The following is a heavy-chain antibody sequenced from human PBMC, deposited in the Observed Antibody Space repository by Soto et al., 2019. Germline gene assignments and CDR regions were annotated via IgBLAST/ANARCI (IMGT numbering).Heavy chain of an antibody. CDR1: GYPFTKYD. V-gene: IGHV1-8*01. CDR3: ARSPPRVEKNNYAGGWFDP. D-gene: IGHD4-4*01. Sequence: ASVKVSCKASGYPFTKYDINWVRQATGQGLEWMGWINPNSGNTGYSQKFQGRVTMTRNTSISTAYMELSSLRFDDTAVYYCARSPPRVEKNNYAGGWFDPWGQGTLVTVSS. CDR2: INPNSGNT. J-gene: IGHJ5*02.